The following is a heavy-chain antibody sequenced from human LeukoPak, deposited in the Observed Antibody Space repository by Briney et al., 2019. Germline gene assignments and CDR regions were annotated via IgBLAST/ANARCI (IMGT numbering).Heavy chain of an antibody. CDR2: IYHSGSP. CDR3: AREILSSVGYFDY. J-gene: IGHJ4*02. CDR1: GGSFSSGDYS. V-gene: IGHV4-30-2*01. D-gene: IGHD2-15*01. Sequence: SETLSLTCAVSGGSFSSGDYSWSWIRQPPGKGLEWIGYIYHSGSPYYNPSLKSRVTISIDRSKNQLSLKLNSVTAVDTAVYYCAREILSSVGYFDYWGQGILVTVSS.